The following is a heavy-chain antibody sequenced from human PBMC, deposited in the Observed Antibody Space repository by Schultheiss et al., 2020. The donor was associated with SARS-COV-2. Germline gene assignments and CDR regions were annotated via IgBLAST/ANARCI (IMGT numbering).Heavy chain of an antibody. D-gene: IGHD4-11*01. J-gene: IGHJ4*02. CDR3: ARGMTTPYY. V-gene: IGHV4-59*12. CDR2: IYYSGST. CDR1: GGSISSYY. Sequence: SQTLSLTCTVSGGSISSYYWSWIRQPPGKGLEWIGYIYYSGSTYYNPSLKSRVTISVDKSKNQFSLKLSSVTAADTAVYYCARGMTTPYYWGQGTLVTVSS.